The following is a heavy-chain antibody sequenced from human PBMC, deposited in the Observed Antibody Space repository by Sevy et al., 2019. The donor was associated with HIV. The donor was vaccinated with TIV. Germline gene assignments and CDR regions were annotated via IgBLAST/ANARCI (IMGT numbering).Heavy chain of an antibody. CDR1: GFTFSSYA. D-gene: IGHD6-6*01. CDR2: ISYDGSNK. V-gene: IGHV3-30-3*01. CDR3: ARDLKGGSSGY. J-gene: IGHJ4*02. Sequence: GGFLRLSCAASGFTFSSYAMHWVRQAPGKGLEWVAVISYDGSNKYYADSVKGRFTISRDNSKNTLYLQMNSLRAEDTAVYYCARDLKGGSSGYWGQGTLVTVSS.